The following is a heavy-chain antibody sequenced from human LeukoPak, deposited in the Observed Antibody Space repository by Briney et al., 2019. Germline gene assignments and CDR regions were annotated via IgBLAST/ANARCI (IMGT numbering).Heavy chain of an antibody. D-gene: IGHD3-9*01. CDR1: GGSISSSSYY. Sequence: SETLSLTCTVSGGSISSSSYYWGWIRQPPGKGLEWIGSIYYSGSTYYNPSLKSRVTISVDTSKNQFSLKLSSVTAADTAVYYCARTIPTYYYYMDVWGKGTTVTVSS. CDR3: ARTIPTYYYYMDV. J-gene: IGHJ6*03. CDR2: IYYSGST. V-gene: IGHV4-39*07.